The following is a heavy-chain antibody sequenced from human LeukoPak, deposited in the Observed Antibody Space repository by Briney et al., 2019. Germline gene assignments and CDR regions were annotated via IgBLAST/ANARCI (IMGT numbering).Heavy chain of an antibody. Sequence: SQTLSLTCTVSGGSICSGSYYWSWIRQPAGNGLEWIGRIYTSGSTNYNPSLKSRVTISVDTSKNHFSLKLSSVTAADTAVYYCARGGRFLEWYYYYGMDVWGQGTTVTVSS. CDR2: IYTSGST. CDR3: ARGGRFLEWYYYYGMDV. CDR1: GGSICSGSYY. D-gene: IGHD3-3*01. J-gene: IGHJ6*02. V-gene: IGHV4-61*02.